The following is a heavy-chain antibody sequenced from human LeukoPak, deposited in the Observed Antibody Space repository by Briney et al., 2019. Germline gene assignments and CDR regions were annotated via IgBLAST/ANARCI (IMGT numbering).Heavy chain of an antibody. Sequence: GSSLRLSCAGSGFTFSSCGMHWVRQAPGKGLEWVAVISYDGSNKYYADSVKGRFTISRDNSKNTLYLQMNSLRAEDTAVYYCAREQWPNYYFDYWGQGTLVTVSS. CDR2: ISYDGSNK. CDR3: AREQWPNYYFDY. CDR1: GFTFSSCG. V-gene: IGHV3-30*03. D-gene: IGHD6-19*01. J-gene: IGHJ4*02.